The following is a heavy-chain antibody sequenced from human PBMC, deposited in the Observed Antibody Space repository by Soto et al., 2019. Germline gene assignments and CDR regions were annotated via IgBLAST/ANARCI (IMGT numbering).Heavy chain of an antibody. CDR2: IWYDGSNK. CDR1: GFTFSSYG. J-gene: IGHJ4*02. Sequence: QVQLVESGGGVVQPGRSLRLSCAASGFTFSSYGMHWVRQAPGKGLEWVAVIWYDGSNKYYADSVKGRFTISRDNSKNTLYLQMNSLRAEDKAVYYCARDRDGTTYYFDYWGQGTLVTVSS. V-gene: IGHV3-33*01. CDR3: ARDRDGTTYYFDY.